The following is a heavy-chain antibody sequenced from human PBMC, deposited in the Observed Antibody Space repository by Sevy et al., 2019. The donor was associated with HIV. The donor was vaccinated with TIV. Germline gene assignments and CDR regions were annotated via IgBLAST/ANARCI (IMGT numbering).Heavy chain of an antibody. V-gene: IGHV1-46*01. CDR1: GYNFTSYY. D-gene: IGHD3-16*01. CDR3: TRVRSFGFEY. CDR2: ITPSGDTT. Sequence: ASVKVSCKAAGYNFTSYYIHWVRQAPGQGLEWMGIITPSGDTTTYSQKFQGRVTMTSDTSTSTVYMELSSLRYDDTAVYYCTRVRSFGFEYWGQGTLVTVCS. J-gene: IGHJ4*02.